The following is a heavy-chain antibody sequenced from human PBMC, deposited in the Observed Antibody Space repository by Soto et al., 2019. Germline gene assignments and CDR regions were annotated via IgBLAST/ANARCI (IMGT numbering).Heavy chain of an antibody. D-gene: IGHD2-15*01. Sequence: GGSLRLSCSASGFTFSSYWMSWVRQAPGKGLEWVANIKQDGSEKYYVDSVKGRFTISRDNAKNSLYLQMNSLRAEDTAVYYSAREPVVVVAATQVCVGMDVRGKGTTVTVSS. J-gene: IGHJ6*04. CDR3: AREPVVVVAATQVCVGMDV. CDR1: GFTFSSYW. V-gene: IGHV3-7*01. CDR2: IKQDGSEK.